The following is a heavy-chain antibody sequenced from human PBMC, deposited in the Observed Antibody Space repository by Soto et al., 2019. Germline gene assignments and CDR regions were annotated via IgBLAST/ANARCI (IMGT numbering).Heavy chain of an antibody. CDR1: GFTCSSEA. CDR2: ISESGGTT. D-gene: IGHD2-8*02. J-gene: IGHJ4*02. V-gene: IGHV3-23*01. Sequence: RLSCAAFGFTCSSEAMSWVRQAPGKGLEWVSVISESGGTTYYTDSVKGRFTISRDNSKNTLYLQMNSLRAEDTAVYYCAKTPSLIVPGGGYFDYWGQGALVTVSS. CDR3: AKTPSLIVPGGGYFDY.